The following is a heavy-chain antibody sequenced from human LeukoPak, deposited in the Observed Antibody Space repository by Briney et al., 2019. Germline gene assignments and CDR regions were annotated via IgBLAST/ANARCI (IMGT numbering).Heavy chain of an antibody. V-gene: IGHV3-11*04. J-gene: IGHJ5*02. CDR3: ARLSYGDYGDHNWFDP. Sequence: GGSLRLSCAASGFTFSDYYMSWIRQAPGKGLEWVSYISSSGSTIYYADSVKGRFTISRDNAKNSLYLQMNSLRAEDTAVYYCARLSYGDYGDHNWFDPWGQGTLVTVSS. CDR2: ISSSGSTI. CDR1: GFTFSDYY. D-gene: IGHD4-17*01.